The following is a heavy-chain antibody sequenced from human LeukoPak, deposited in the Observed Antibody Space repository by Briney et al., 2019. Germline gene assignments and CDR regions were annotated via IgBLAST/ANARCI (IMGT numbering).Heavy chain of an antibody. CDR3: AREKGRDFDY. CDR1: GFTFSSYS. J-gene: IGHJ4*02. V-gene: IGHV3-21*01. Sequence: GESLRLSCAASGFTFSSYSMNWVRQAPGKGLEWVSSISSSSSYIYYADSVKGRFTISRDNVKNSLYLQMNSLGAEDTAVYYCAREKGRDFDYWGQGTQVTVSS. CDR2: ISSSSSYI. D-gene: IGHD1-26*01.